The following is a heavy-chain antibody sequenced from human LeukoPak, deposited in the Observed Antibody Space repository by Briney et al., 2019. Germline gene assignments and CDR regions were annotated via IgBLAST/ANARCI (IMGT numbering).Heavy chain of an antibody. J-gene: IGHJ4*02. V-gene: IGHV1-2*06. CDR2: INPNSGGT. Sequence: ASVKVSCKASGYTFTGYYMHWVRQAPGQGLEWMGRINPNSGGTNYAQKFQGRVTMTRDTSISTAYMELTSLRSGDTAVHYCARATPGGLHGYSFDYWGQGTVVTVYS. D-gene: IGHD5-24*01. CDR3: ARATPGGLHGYSFDY. CDR1: GYTFTGYY.